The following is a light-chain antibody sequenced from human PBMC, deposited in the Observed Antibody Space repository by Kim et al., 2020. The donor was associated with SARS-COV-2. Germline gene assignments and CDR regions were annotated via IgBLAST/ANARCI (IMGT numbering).Light chain of an antibody. CDR2: GNG. CDR3: QSDENNSGGAKV. J-gene: IGLJ3*02. Sequence: GTISCTGGRCNSGAGYDVYGYQHLPGPAPTPHFYGNGHRPSRVPIRFSFSTSGSSASVAITGPQVEDGAVYYCQSDENNSGGAKVFGGGTKVTVL. V-gene: IGLV1-40*01. CDR1: RCNSGAGYD.